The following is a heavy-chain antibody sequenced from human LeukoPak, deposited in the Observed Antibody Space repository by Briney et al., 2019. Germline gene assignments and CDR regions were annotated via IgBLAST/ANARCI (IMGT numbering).Heavy chain of an antibody. J-gene: IGHJ3*02. CDR1: GGSISSYY. D-gene: IGHD3-10*01. Sequence: PSETLSLTCTVSGGSISSYYWSWIRQPPGKGLEWIGYIYYSGSTNYNPSLKSRVTISVDTSKNQFSLKLSSVTAAGTAVYYCARDRHNYYYGSGGYYTPDAFDIWGQGTMVTVSS. CDR2: IYYSGST. V-gene: IGHV4-59*01. CDR3: ARDRHNYYYGSGGYYTPDAFDI.